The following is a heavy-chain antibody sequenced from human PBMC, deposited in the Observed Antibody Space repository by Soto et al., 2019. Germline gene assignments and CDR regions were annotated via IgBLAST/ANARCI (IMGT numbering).Heavy chain of an antibody. J-gene: IGHJ4*02. Sequence: ASVKVSCKASGYTFTGYYIHWVRQAPGQGLEWVGEIGPKSGGTRYAQKFQGRVTMTKDTSISTVYMELSSLSPDDTAVYYCGRGRSGELVVFYWGQGTLVTVSS. V-gene: IGHV1-2*02. CDR3: GRGRSGELVVFY. CDR2: IGPKSGGT. D-gene: IGHD1-7*01. CDR1: GYTFTGYY.